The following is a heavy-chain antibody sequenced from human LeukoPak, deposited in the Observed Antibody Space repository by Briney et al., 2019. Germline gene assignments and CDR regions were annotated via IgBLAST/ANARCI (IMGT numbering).Heavy chain of an antibody. V-gene: IGHV3-23*01. D-gene: IGHD6-19*01. Sequence: GGSLRLSCAGSGFRFSIYGMNWVRQAPGKGLEGVSGISPGGGPTYYAESVKGRFTISRDNPKKTLYLQMNSLRAEDTAVYYCAKDLSVLGSSGWYLLVPGAFDIWGQGTMVTVSS. J-gene: IGHJ3*02. CDR2: ISPGGGPT. CDR1: GFRFSIYG. CDR3: AKDLSVLGSSGWYLLVPGAFDI.